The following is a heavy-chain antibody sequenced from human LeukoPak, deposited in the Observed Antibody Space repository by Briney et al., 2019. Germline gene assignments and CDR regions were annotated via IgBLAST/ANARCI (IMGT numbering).Heavy chain of an antibody. V-gene: IGHV1-18*01. CDR2: ISTYNGDT. D-gene: IGHD2-2*01. CDR3: ARGGLGCRSGNCYWGATDV. CDR1: GYTFTTYG. J-gene: IGHJ6*02. Sequence: ASVKVSCTASGYTFTTYGITWVRQAPGQGLEWMGLISTYNGDTNYAQKVQGRVTMTTDTSTSTAYMELRSLRSDDTAVYYCARGGLGCRSGNCYWGATDVWGQGTTVTVSS.